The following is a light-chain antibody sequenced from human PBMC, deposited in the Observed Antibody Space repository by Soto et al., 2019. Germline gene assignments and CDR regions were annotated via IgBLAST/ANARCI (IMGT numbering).Light chain of an antibody. CDR3: CSFTSGNTAYV. CDR1: RDDIGAYDY. CDR2: EVT. Sequence: QSVLTQPASVSGSPGQSITISCAGTRDDIGAYDYVSWYQQHPGNAPKLLVYEVTNRPSGVSDRFSGSKSGNTASLTISGLRAEDEADYYCCSFTSGNTAYVFGTGTKVTVL. J-gene: IGLJ1*01. V-gene: IGLV2-14*01.